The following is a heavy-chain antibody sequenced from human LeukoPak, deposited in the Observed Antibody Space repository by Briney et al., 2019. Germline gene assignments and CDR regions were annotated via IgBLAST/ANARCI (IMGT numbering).Heavy chain of an antibody. CDR2: ISGSGGST. V-gene: IGHV3-23*01. CDR3: AKQLGYFYYYGMDV. Sequence: GGSLRLSCAASGFTFSSYAMSWVRQAPGKGLEWVSAISGSGGSTYYADSVKGRFTFSRDSSKNTLYLQMNSLRAEDTAIYYCAKQLGYFYYYGMDVWGQGTTVTVSS. J-gene: IGHJ6*02. CDR1: GFTFSSYA. D-gene: IGHD3-16*01.